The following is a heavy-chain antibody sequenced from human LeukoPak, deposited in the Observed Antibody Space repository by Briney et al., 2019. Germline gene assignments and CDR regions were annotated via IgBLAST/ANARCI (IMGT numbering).Heavy chain of an antibody. V-gene: IGHV3-15*05. CDR3: AGRGQYGDYGWY. D-gene: IGHD4-17*01. CDR1: GFTFSNAW. J-gene: IGHJ4*02. Sequence: GGSLRLSCAGSGFTFSNAWMSWVRQAPGKGLEWLGRIKSKVDGETRDYAAPVKGRFTISRDDSKDTLYVQMDSLTTGDTAVYYCAGRGQYGDYGWYWGQGTLVTVSS. CDR2: IKSKVDGETR.